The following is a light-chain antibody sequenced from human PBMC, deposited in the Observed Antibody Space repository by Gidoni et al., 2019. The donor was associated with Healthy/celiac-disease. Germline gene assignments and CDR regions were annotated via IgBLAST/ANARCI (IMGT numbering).Light chain of an antibody. CDR2: AAS. CDR1: QSISSY. CDR3: QQSYSTPPYT. V-gene: IGKV1-39*01. J-gene: IGKJ2*01. Sequence: DIQMTQSPSSLSASVGDRVPITCRASQSISSYLNWYQQKPGKAPKLLIYAASSLQSGVPSRFSGSGSGTDFTITISSLQPEDFATYYCQQSYSTPPYTFGQGTKLEIK.